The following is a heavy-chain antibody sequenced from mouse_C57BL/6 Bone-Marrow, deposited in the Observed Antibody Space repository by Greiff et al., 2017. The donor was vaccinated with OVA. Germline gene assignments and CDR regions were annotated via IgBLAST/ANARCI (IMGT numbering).Heavy chain of an antibody. D-gene: IGHD1-1*01. J-gene: IGHJ4*01. V-gene: IGHV1-26*01. CDR2: INPNNGGT. CDR1: GYTFTDYY. Sequence: EVQLQQSGPELVKPGASVKISCKASGYTFTDYYMNWVKQSHGKSLEWIGDINPNNGGTSYNQKFKGKATLTVDKSSSTAYMELRSLTSEDSAVYYCARFTTPHGYAMDYWGQGTSVTVSS. CDR3: ARFTTPHGYAMDY.